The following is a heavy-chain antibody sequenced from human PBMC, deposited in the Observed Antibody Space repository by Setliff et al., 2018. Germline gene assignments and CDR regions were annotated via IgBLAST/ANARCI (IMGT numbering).Heavy chain of an antibody. J-gene: IGHJ6*03. D-gene: IGHD1-1*01. CDR3: ARTHGATTTFYYYMDV. CDR1: GGTFSSYA. Sequence: SVKVSCKASGGTFSSYAISWVRQAPGQGLEWMGGIIPILGIANYAQKFQGRVTITTDESTSTAYMELSSLRSEDTAVYFCARTHGATTTFYYYMDVWGKGTTVTVS. CDR2: IIPILGIA. V-gene: IGHV1-69*10.